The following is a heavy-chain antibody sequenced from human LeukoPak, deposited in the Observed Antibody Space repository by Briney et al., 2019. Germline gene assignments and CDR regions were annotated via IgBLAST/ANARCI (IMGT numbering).Heavy chain of an antibody. CDR2: ISYDGSNK. J-gene: IGHJ4*02. V-gene: IGHV3-30*04. CDR3: ARNAQATVVAAPGHFDY. D-gene: IGHD2-15*01. CDR1: GFTFSSYA. Sequence: PGGSLRLSCSASGFTFSSYAMHWVRQAPGKGLEWVAVISYDGSNKYYADSVKGRFTISRDNSKNTLYLQMNSLRAEDTAVYYCARNAQATVVAAPGHFDYWGQGTLVTVSS.